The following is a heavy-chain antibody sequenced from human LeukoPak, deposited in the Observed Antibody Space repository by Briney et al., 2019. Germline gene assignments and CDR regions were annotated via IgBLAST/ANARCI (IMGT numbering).Heavy chain of an antibody. CDR2: IIPIFGTA. CDR1: GGTFSSYA. V-gene: IGHV1-69*05. J-gene: IGHJ4*02. Sequence: GASVKVSCKASGGTFSSYAISWVRQAPGQGLEWMGGIIPIFGTANYAQKFQGRVTITTDESTSTAYMELSSLRSDDTAVYYCARLAAAGKRRETVFDYWGQGTLVTVSS. D-gene: IGHD6-13*01. CDR3: ARLAAAGKRRETVFDY.